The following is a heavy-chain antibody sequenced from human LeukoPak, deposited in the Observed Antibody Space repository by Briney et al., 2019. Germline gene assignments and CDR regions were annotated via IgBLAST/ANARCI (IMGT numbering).Heavy chain of an antibody. CDR1: GFTFSSYA. J-gene: IGHJ4*02. V-gene: IGHV3-23*01. Sequence: GGSLRLSCAASGFTFSSYAMSWVSQAPGKGLEWVSAISGRGGSTYYADSVKGRFTISRDNSKNTLYLQMNSLRAEDTAVYYCAKSLTVTHGVDYWGQGTLVTVS. CDR2: ISGRGGST. CDR3: AKSLTVTHGVDY. D-gene: IGHD4-11*01.